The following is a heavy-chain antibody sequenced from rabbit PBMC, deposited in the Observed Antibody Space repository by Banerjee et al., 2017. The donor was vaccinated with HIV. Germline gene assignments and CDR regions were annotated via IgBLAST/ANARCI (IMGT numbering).Heavy chain of an antibody. V-gene: IGHV1S40*01. Sequence: QSLEESGGDLVKPEASLTLTCTASGFDLSNYFYICWVRQAPRKGLEWIGCLNVGSGNAYYASWVMSRLTISKTSSTTVTLQMASLTDADTATYFCASGSDTAYGPFNLWGPGTLVTVS. CDR1: GFDLSNYFY. D-gene: IGHD6-1*01. CDR3: ASGSDTAYGPFNL. J-gene: IGHJ4*01. CDR2: LNVGSGNA.